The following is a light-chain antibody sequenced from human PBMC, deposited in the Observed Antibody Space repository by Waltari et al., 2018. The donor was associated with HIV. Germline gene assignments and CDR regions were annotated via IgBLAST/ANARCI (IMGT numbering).Light chain of an antibody. V-gene: IGKV1-5*03. CDR1: QSISSW. Sequence: DIQMTQSPSTLSASVGDRVTITCRASQSISSWLAWYQQKPGKAPKLLIYKASSLESGVPSRFSGSGSGTEFSLTISSLQPDDFATYYCQQYNSYLLTFGGGTKVEIK. CDR3: QQYNSYLLT. CDR2: KAS. J-gene: IGKJ4*01.